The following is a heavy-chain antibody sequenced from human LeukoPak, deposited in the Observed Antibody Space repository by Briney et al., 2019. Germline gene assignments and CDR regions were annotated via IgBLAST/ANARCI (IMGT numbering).Heavy chain of an antibody. V-gene: IGHV1-46*01. J-gene: IGHJ6*02. D-gene: IGHD3-10*01. Sequence: ASVKVSCKASGYTFTSYYMHWVRQAPGQGLEWMGIINPSGGSTSYAQKFQGRVTMTRDTSMSTVYMELSSLRSEDTAVYYCARVAMVRRTQVFYYYYGMDVWGQGTTVTVSS. CDR3: ARVAMVRRTQVFYYYYGMDV. CDR2: INPSGGST. CDR1: GYTFTSYY.